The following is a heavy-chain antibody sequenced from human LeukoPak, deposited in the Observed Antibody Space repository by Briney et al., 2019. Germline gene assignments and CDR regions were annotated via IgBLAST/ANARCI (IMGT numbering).Heavy chain of an antibody. D-gene: IGHD3-22*01. J-gene: IGHJ4*02. Sequence: GGSLRLSCAASGFTVDSNYLSWVRQAPGKGLERVSTIYTGGNTYYAASVKGRFTISRDFSKNTVFLHMNSLRAEDTAMYYCARGDDSGYYDYFDYWGQGALVTVSS. CDR1: GFTVDSNY. CDR3: ARGDDSGYYDYFDY. V-gene: IGHV3-53*01. CDR2: IYTGGNT.